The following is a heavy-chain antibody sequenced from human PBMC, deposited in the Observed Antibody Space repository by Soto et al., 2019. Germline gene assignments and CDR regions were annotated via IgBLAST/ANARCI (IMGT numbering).Heavy chain of an antibody. Sequence: SVKVSCKASGGTFSSYAISWVRQAPGQGLEWKGGIIPIFGTANYAQKFQGRITNTADESKSTAYMELNSLRTEDTAVYYFASRGDYYGSGSYQAPNYYYYGMDVWGQGTTVTVSS. CDR1: GGTFSSYA. D-gene: IGHD3-10*01. CDR3: ASRGDYYGSGSYQAPNYYYYGMDV. CDR2: IIPIFGTA. V-gene: IGHV1-69*13. J-gene: IGHJ6*02.